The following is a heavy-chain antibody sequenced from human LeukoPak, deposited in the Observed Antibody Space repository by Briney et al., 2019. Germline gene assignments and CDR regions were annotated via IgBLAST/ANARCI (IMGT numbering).Heavy chain of an antibody. Sequence: GGSLCLSCAASACTFRNHWMHWVSQAPGKGRVWVSLISGVGSSTTHADSVKGSFTISRGNAKNTLYLQMNNRRAEDTAMYYCARDQRVTGRPDIDYWGQGTLVIVSS. CDR2: ISGVGSST. J-gene: IGHJ4*02. D-gene: IGHD6-6*01. CDR1: ACTFRNHW. CDR3: ARDQRVTGRPDIDY. V-gene: IGHV3-74*03.